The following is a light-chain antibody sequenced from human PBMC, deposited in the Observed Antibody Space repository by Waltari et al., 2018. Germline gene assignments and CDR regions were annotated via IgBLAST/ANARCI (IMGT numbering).Light chain of an antibody. V-gene: IGLV2-23*01. CDR1: SSDVGGYNI. CDR2: EGN. J-gene: IGLJ3*02. Sequence: QSALTQPASVSGSPGQSITISCTGTSSDVGGYNIVPWYQQHPGKAPKLIIYEGNKWPAGVSHRFSGSKSGNTASLTISGLQAEDEADYYCCSFAGSTTWVFGGGTTLTVL. CDR3: CSFAGSTTWV.